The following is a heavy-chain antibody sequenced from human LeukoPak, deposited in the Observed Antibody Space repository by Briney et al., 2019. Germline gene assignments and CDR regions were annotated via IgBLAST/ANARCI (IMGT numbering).Heavy chain of an antibody. D-gene: IGHD2-8*02. CDR1: GYTFTDYY. V-gene: IGHV1-69-2*01. CDR3: ARGDRTGWFDP. CDR2: VDPEDGET. Sequence: ASVKISCKVSGYTFTDYYMHWVQQAPGKGLEWMGLVDPEDGETIYAEKFQGRVTITRNTSISTAYMELSSLRSEDTAVYYCARGDRTGWFDPWGQGTLVTVSS. J-gene: IGHJ5*02.